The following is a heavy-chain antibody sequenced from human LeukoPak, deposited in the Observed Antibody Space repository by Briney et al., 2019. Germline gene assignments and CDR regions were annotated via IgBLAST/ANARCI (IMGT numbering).Heavy chain of an antibody. D-gene: IGHD3-10*01. J-gene: IGHJ5*02. CDR1: GGSISSSSYY. CDR3: ARHKDYYASGNYYRGWFDP. Sequence: PSETLSLTCTVSGGSISSSSYYWGWIRQPPGKGLEWIGSIHYSGSTYYNPSLKSRVTISVDTSKNQFALKLSSVTAADTAVYYCARHKDYYASGNYYRGWFDPWGQGTLVTVSS. V-gene: IGHV4-39*01. CDR2: IHYSGST.